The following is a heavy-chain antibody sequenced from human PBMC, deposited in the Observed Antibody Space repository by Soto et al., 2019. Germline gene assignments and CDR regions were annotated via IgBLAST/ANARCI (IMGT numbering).Heavy chain of an antibody. V-gene: IGHV3-9*01. CDR2: ISWNSGTM. Sequence: EVQLVESGGGLVQPGRFLTLTCGASGFNFDEYGMFWVRQAPGKGLEWVSGISWNSGTMGYAVSVKGRFTVSRDNAKNTLYLQMSSLRAEDTALYYCAKSTGGTGNGMDVWGQGTTVTVSS. CDR1: GFNFDEYG. CDR3: AKSTGGTGNGMDV. J-gene: IGHJ6*02. D-gene: IGHD2-8*02.